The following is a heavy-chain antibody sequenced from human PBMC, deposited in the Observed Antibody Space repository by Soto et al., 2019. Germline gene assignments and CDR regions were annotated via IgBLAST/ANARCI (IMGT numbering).Heavy chain of an antibody. CDR1: GGSISSYY. CDR2: IYYSGST. J-gene: IGHJ6*03. V-gene: IGHV4-59*08. D-gene: IGHD3-10*01. Sequence: SETLSLTCTVSGGSISSYYWSWIRQPPGKGLEWIGYIYYSGSTNYNPSLKSRVTISVDTSKNQFSLKLSSVTAADTAVYYCARTYYYGSGSYYRRGTYYMDVWGKGTTVTVS. CDR3: ARTYYYGSGSYYRRGTYYMDV.